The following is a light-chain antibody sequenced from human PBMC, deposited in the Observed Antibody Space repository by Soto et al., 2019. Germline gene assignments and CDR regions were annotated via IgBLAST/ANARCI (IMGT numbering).Light chain of an antibody. Sequence: EMVMTQSPATLSVSPGERVTLSCTASESVHRNLAWYQQKPGQGPSLLIYYASTRATGVPDRFTGSGSGTEFTLTISSLQSEDSGVYHCQHYNNWPPTFGPGTKVEIK. CDR3: QHYNNWPPT. V-gene: IGKV3-15*01. CDR1: ESVHRN. CDR2: YAS. J-gene: IGKJ3*01.